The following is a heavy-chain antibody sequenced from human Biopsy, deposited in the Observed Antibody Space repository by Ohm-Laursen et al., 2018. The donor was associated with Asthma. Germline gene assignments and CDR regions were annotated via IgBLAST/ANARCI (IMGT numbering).Heavy chain of an antibody. CDR3: ARGQKSPGDRWFDP. Sequence: ASVKVSCKTSGYTFIGYHIHCVRQAPGQGLEWMGRINPNSGGTNYAQKFQGRVTMTSDTSISTAYMELSRLRSDDTALYYCARGQKSPGDRWFDPWGQGTLVTVSS. V-gene: IGHV1-2*06. CDR1: GYTFIGYH. CDR2: INPNSGGT. J-gene: IGHJ5*02. D-gene: IGHD7-27*01.